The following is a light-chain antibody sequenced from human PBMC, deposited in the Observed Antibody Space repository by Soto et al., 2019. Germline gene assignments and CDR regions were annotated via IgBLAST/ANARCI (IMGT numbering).Light chain of an antibody. CDR1: QSVGTN. Sequence: EIVMTQSPATMSLSPGDIAALSCRASQSVGTNLAWYQQKPGQAPTLLIYDASTRATRLPDRFSGSGSGTEFNITITSLQSEDFAIYYCKQYNNWTXDFTFGKGTKV. CDR2: DAS. CDR3: KQYNNWTXDFT. V-gene: IGKV3-15*01. J-gene: IGKJ2*01.